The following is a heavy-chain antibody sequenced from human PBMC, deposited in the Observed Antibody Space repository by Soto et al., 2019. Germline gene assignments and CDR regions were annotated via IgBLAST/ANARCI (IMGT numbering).Heavy chain of an antibody. J-gene: IGHJ3*02. CDR1: GGTFSSYT. D-gene: IGHD3-9*01. CDR2: IIPILGIA. CDR3: AREGEYYDILTGYYGYAFDI. Sequence: SVKVSCKASGGTFSSYTISWVRQAPGQGLEWMGRIIPILGIANYAQKFQGRVTITADKSTSTAYMELSSLRSEDTAVYYCAREGEYYDILTGYYGYAFDIWGQGTMVTVSS. V-gene: IGHV1-69*04.